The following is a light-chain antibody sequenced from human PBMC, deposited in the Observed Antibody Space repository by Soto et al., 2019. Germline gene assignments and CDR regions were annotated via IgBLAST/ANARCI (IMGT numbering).Light chain of an antibody. Sequence: EIVLTQSPGTLSLSPGERATLSCRASQSVRSNYLAWYQQKPGQAPRLLIYGASSRATAIPDRFSGTGSGTDFTLTISRLEPEDFAVYYCQQYGGSPYTFGQGTKLEI. CDR1: QSVRSNY. CDR2: GAS. CDR3: QQYGGSPYT. V-gene: IGKV3-20*01. J-gene: IGKJ2*01.